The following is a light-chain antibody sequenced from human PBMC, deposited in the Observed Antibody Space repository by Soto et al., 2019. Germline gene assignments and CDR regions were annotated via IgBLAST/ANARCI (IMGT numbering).Light chain of an antibody. Sequence: DIVMTQSPDSLAVSLGERATINCKSSQSVLYSSNNKNYLAWYQQKPGQPPKLLIYWASTRESGVPDRFSGSGSGTDFTLPISSLQAEDVAVYYCQQYSSTPTWTFGQGTKVEIK. CDR3: QQYSSTPTWT. CDR1: QSVLYSSNNKNY. J-gene: IGKJ1*01. CDR2: WAS. V-gene: IGKV4-1*01.